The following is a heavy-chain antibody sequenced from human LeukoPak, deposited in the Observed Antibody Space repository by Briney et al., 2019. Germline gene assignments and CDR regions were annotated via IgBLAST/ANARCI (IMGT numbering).Heavy chain of an antibody. CDR3: ARFDYVWGSYRPQWFDP. CDR1: GGSISSYY. Sequence: SETLSLTCTVSGGSISSYYWSWIRQPPGKGLEWIGYIYYSGSTNYNPSLKSRVTISVDTSKNQFSLKLSSVTAADTAVYYCARFDYVWGSYRPQWFDPWGQGTLVTVSS. D-gene: IGHD3-16*02. CDR2: IYYSGST. V-gene: IGHV4-59*08. J-gene: IGHJ5*02.